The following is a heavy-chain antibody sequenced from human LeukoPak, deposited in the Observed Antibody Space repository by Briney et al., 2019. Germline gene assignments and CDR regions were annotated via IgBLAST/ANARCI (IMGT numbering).Heavy chain of an antibody. Sequence: GGSLRLSCAASGFTFSSYAMSWVRQAPGKGLEWVANIKQDGSEKYYVDSVKGRFTISRDNAKNSLYLQMNSLRAEDTAVYYCARQERAAGTTGFDYWGQGTLVTVSS. CDR1: GFTFSSYA. CDR3: ARQERAAGTTGFDY. D-gene: IGHD6-13*01. J-gene: IGHJ4*02. CDR2: IKQDGSEK. V-gene: IGHV3-7*01.